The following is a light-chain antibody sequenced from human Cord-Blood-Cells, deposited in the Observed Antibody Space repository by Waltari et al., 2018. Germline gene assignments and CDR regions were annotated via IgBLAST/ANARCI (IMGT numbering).Light chain of an antibody. Sequence: QSVLTQPPSVSGAPGQRVTISCTGSSSNIGAGYDVHWYQQLPGTAPKLLIFVNSKRPSGIPARFPGSKAGTSASLAITGLQAEDEADYYCQSYDSSLSGSVFGGGTKLTVL. V-gene: IGLV1-40*01. CDR1: SSNIGAGYD. CDR2: VNS. J-gene: IGLJ2*01. CDR3: QSYDSSLSGSV.